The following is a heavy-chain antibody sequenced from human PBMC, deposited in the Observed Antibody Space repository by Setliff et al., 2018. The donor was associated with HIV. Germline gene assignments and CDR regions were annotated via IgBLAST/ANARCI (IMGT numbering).Heavy chain of an antibody. J-gene: IGHJ4*02. CDR2: IYTSGST. Sequence: TLSLTCTVSGGSISSGGYYWSWIRQPAGKGLEWIWRIYTSGSTKYNPSLKSRLTISVDTSKNQFSLKLRSVTAADTAAYYCAREIPYSFGYYFDYWGQGTLVTV. D-gene: IGHD5-18*01. V-gene: IGHV4-61*02. CDR3: AREIPYSFGYYFDY. CDR1: GGSISSGGYY.